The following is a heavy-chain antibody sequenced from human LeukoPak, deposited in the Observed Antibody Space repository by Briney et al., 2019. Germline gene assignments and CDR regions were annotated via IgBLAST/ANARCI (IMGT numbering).Heavy chain of an antibody. CDR2: INHSGST. CDR1: GGSFSGYY. D-gene: IGHD2-2*01. CDR3: AGRMNCSSTSCPPRY. J-gene: IGHJ4*02. V-gene: IGHV4-34*01. Sequence: SETLSLTCAVYGGSFSGYYWSWIRHPPGTGLECSGEINHSGSTNYNPSLKSRVTISVDTSKNQFSLKLSSVTAADTAVYYCAGRMNCSSTSCPPRYWGQGTLVTVSS.